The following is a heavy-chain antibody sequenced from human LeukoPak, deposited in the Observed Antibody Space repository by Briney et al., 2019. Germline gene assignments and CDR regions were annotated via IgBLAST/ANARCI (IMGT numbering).Heavy chain of an antibody. J-gene: IGHJ3*02. CDR3: ARGRAIDI. Sequence: GGSLRLSCAASGFTFTNNWMTWVRQAPGKGLEWVANIKPDDSEIYYVASVKGRFTISRDNGKGSVYLQMNSLRAEDTAVYYCARGRAIDIWGRGTTVTVSS. CDR1: GFTFTNNW. CDR2: IKPDDSEI. V-gene: IGHV3-7*04.